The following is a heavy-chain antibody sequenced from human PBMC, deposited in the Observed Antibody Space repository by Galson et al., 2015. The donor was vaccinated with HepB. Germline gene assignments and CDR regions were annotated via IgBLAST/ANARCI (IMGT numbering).Heavy chain of an antibody. Sequence: SVKVSCKASGYTFTSYAMNWVRQAPGQGLEWMGWINTNTGNPTYAQGFTGRFVFSLDTSVSTAYLQISSLKAEDTAVYYCARDVSWLGYYGYDYWGQGTLVTVSS. V-gene: IGHV7-4-1*02. J-gene: IGHJ4*02. CDR3: ARDVSWLGYYGYDY. CDR1: GYTFTSYA. CDR2: INTNTGNP. D-gene: IGHD1-26*01.